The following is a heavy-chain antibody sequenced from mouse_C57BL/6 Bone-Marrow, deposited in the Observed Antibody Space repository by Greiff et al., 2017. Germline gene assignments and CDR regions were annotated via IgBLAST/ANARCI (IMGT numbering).Heavy chain of an antibody. CDR2: IYPGDGDT. CDR3: ARSTTVVAKRHFAY. Sequence: QVQLQQSGPELVKPGASVKISCQASGYAFSSSWMNWVKQRPGTGLAWIGRIYPGDGDTTYNGKFTGKATLTADKSSSTAYMQLSSLTSEDSAVYFCARSTTVVAKRHFAYWAQGATPTVST. CDR1: GYAFSSSW. D-gene: IGHD1-1*01. V-gene: IGHV1-82*01. J-gene: IGHJ2*01.